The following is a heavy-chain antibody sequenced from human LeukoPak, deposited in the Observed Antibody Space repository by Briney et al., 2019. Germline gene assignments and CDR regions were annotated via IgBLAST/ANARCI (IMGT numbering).Heavy chain of an antibody. D-gene: IGHD2-8*02. CDR3: ARAGSIILGIVAVPALDY. V-gene: IGHV1-2*02. J-gene: IGHJ4*02. CDR1: GYTFIGYY. CDR2: INPNSGAT. Sequence: ASVKVSCKASGYTFIGYYIHWVRQAPGQGLEWMGWINPNSGATNYAQKFQGRVTMTRDTSISTAYMDLSRLKSDDTAVYHCARAGSIILGIVAVPALDYWGQGPLVPVSS.